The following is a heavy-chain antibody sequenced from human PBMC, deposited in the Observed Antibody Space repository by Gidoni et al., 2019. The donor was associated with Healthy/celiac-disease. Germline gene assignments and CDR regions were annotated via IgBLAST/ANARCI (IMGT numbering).Heavy chain of an antibody. J-gene: IGHJ4*02. V-gene: IGHV4-61*01. CDR1: GGSVSSGSYY. CDR3: ARGRNRYSGSYPTDY. Sequence: QVQLQESGPGLVKPSETLSLTCTVSGGSVSSGSYYWSWIRQPPGKGLEWIGYIYYSGSTNYNPSLKSRVTISVDTSKNQFSLKLSSVTAADTAVYYCARGRNRYSGSYPTDYRGQGTLVTVSS. D-gene: IGHD1-26*01. CDR2: IYYSGST.